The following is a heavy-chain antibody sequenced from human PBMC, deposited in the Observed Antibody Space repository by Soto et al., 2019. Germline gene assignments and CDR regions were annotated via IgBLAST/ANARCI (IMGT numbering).Heavy chain of an antibody. V-gene: IGHV3-21*01. CDR1: GFTFSTYS. D-gene: IGHD6-19*01. J-gene: IGHJ4*02. CDR3: ARDLFAGGIAGAATPYYFDY. Sequence: PGGSLRLSCAASGFTFSTYSMNWVRQAPGKGLEWVSSISSSSNYIYYADSVKGRFTISRDNAKNSLYLQMNSLRAEDTAVYYCARDLFAGGIAGAATPYYFDYWGQGSLVTVSS. CDR2: ISSSSNYI.